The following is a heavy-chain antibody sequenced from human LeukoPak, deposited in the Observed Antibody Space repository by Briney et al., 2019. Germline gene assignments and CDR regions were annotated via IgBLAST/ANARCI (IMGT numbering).Heavy chain of an antibody. CDR3: ARDRPYYYGSGSYYSYYYYGMDV. CDR2: ISAYSGNT. D-gene: IGHD3-10*01. V-gene: IGHV1-18*01. J-gene: IGHJ6*02. Sequence: ASVKVSCKACGYTFTSYGISWVRQAPGQGLEWMGWISAYSGNTNYAQKLQGRVTMTTDTSTSSAYMELRSLRSDDTVVYYCARDRPYYYGSGSYYSYYYYGMDVWGQGTTVTVSS. CDR1: GYTFTSYG.